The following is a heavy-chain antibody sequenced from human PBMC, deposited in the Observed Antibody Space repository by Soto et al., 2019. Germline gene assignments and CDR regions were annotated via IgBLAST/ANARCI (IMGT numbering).Heavy chain of an antibody. D-gene: IGHD3-3*01. CDR2: ISGNSGTT. CDR3: AKGRAITVFGVITPFES. V-gene: IGHV3-23*01. CDR1: GFNFSNYA. J-gene: IGHJ4*02. Sequence: SLRLSCEGSGFNFSNYALNWVRQAPGKRLEWVSVISGNSGTTYYAASVKGRFTISRDNSKKTLYLQMNSLRADDTPVYYCAKGRAITVFGVITPFESWGQGTLVIVSS.